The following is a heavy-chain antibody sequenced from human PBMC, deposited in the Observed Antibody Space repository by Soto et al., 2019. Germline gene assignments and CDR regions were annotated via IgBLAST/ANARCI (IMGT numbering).Heavy chain of an antibody. CDR3: AREVDTAMGNEASDI. V-gene: IGHV3-48*03. Sequence: GGSLRLSCAASGFTFSSYEMNWVRQAPGKGLEWVSYISSSGSTIYYADSVKGRFTISRDNAKNSLYLHMNSLRVEDTAIYYCAREVDTAMGNEASDIWGQGTLVTVSS. CDR2: ISSSGSTI. J-gene: IGHJ3*02. CDR1: GFTFSSYE. D-gene: IGHD5-18*01.